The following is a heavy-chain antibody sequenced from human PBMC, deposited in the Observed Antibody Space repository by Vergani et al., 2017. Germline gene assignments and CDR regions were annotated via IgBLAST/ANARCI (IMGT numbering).Heavy chain of an antibody. CDR3: GRKQSPASLMDKPIDI. Sequence: QVQLVESGGGLVMPGGSLRLSCAASGFSFSDSYMSWIRQAPGKGLEWISYISSTGSVTFYADSLKGRVTISRDNSEGSLDLQMNSLRVDDTAIYYCGRKQSPASLMDKPIDIWGQGTLVTVSS. CDR2: ISSTGSVT. D-gene: IGHD1/OR15-1a*01. J-gene: IGHJ5*02. CDR1: GFSFSDSY. V-gene: IGHV3-11*01.